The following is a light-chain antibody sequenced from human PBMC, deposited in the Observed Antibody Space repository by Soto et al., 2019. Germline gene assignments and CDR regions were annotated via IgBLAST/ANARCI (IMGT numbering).Light chain of an antibody. CDR3: QQRADWLT. J-gene: IGKJ4*01. CDR2: DAS. V-gene: IGKV3-11*01. CDR1: HNIGSY. Sequence: EVVLTQSPATLSLSPGERATVSCRTSHNIGSYLAWYQHKSGQAPRLLIYDASNRATGIPARFRGSGSGTDFTLTISSLEPEDFAVDYCQQRADWLTFGGGTKVDI.